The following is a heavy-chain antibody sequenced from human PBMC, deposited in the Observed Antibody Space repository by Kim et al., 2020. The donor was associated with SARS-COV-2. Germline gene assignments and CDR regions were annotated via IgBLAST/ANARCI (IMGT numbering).Heavy chain of an antibody. V-gene: IGHV4-39*01. D-gene: IGHD2-21*01. CDR3: AKYNSVVEVIDGQGRYYFDY. J-gene: IGHJ4*02. CDR1: GASINNNKYY. Sequence: SETLSLTCTVSGASINNNKYYWAWIRQPPGKGLEWIGSIFYRGTTYFNPSLKSRLTISIDTSKNQFSLKLRSVTAADTAVYYCAKYNSVVEVIDGQGRYYFDYWGQGTLVTVSS. CDR2: IFYRGTT.